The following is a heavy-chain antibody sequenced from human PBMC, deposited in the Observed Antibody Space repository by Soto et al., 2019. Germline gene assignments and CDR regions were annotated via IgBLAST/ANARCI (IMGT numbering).Heavy chain of an antibody. V-gene: IGHV1-69*13. CDR3: ARPVEMATISRSYLFY. CDR2: IIPLFGTA. Sequence: SVKVSCKASGGTFSNYAINWVRQAPGQGLEWMGGIIPLFGTANYAQKFQGRVTITADESTSTAYLDLSSLRSEDTAVYYCARPVEMATISRSYLFYWGQGTLVT. D-gene: IGHD5-12*01. J-gene: IGHJ4*02. CDR1: GGTFSNYA.